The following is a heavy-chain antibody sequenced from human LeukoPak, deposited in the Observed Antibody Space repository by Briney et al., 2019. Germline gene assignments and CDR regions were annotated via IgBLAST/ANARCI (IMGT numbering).Heavy chain of an antibody. CDR1: GGSISSSSYY. V-gene: IGHV4-39*01. J-gene: IGHJ6*03. D-gene: IGHD5-18*01. CDR2: IYYSWST. CDR3: ARGRTGQLWTLRGYYMDV. Sequence: SETLSLTCTVSGGSISSSSYYWGWIRQPPGKGLEWSGSIYYSWSTYYNPSLKSRVTISVDTSKNQFSLKLSSVTAADTAVYYCARGRTGQLWTLRGYYMDVWGKGTTVTVSS.